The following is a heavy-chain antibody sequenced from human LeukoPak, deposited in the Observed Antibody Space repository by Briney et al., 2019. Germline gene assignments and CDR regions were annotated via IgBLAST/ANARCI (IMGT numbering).Heavy chain of an antibody. D-gene: IGHD3-22*01. CDR1: GYTFTSYA. CDR2: INAGNGNT. CDR3: ARDGYYDSSGYLRY. Sequence: GASVKVSCKASGYTFTSYAMHWVRQAPGQRLEWMGWINAGNGNTKYSQKFQGRVTVTRDTSASTAYMELSSLRSEDTAVYCCARDGYYDSSGYLRYWGQGTLVTVSS. J-gene: IGHJ4*02. V-gene: IGHV1-3*01.